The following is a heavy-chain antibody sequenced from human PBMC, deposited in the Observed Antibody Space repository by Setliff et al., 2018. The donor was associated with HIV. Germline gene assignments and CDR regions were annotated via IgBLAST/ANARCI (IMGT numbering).Heavy chain of an antibody. CDR2: IYYTGFA. J-gene: IGHJ3*01. CDR1: GDSISSGSYF. CDR3: ARVQMAYAAFDV. V-gene: IGHV4-39*07. D-gene: IGHD4-17*01. Sequence: SETLSLTCSVSGDSISSGSYFWGWIRQTPGKGLEWIGNIYYTGFAYYNPSLKSRVSISVDTSKYQFSLKLSSVTAADTAVYYCARVQMAYAAFDVWGQGTMVTVSS.